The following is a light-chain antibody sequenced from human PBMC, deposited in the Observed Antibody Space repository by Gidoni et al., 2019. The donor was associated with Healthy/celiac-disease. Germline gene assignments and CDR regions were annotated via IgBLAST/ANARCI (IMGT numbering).Light chain of an antibody. CDR3: SSNKGSTTVL. CDR2: GVS. J-gene: IGLJ2*01. V-gene: IGLV2-14*01. Sequence: QSALTQPASVSGSPGQSITISCTGTSSDVVGYNYVSWYQQHPGKAPKLIIYGVSNRPSGVSNPFPGPNSGNTASRTISGLQPEEEADYYCSSNKGSTTVLFGGGTKLTF. CDR1: SSDVVGYNY.